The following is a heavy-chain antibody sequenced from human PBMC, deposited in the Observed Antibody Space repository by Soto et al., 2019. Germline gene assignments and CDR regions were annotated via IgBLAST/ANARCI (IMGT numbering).Heavy chain of an antibody. CDR2: MYKTGET. J-gene: IGHJ6*02. Sequence: SETLSLTCTVSGGSVSTGMKYWGWVRQPPGKALEFIGYMYKTGETLLNSSLKSRVTLSMETSKNQFSLTLSSVTAADTAVYFCMKAHESGDFLGMSVWGPGTTVTVSS. CDR1: GGSVSTGMKY. D-gene: IGHD3-10*01. CDR3: MKAHESGDFLGMSV. V-gene: IGHV4-61*01.